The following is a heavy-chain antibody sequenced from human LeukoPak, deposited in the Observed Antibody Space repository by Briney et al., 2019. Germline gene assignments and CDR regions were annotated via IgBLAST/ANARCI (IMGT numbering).Heavy chain of an antibody. J-gene: IGHJ4*02. D-gene: IGHD4-23*01. CDR3: ARDTAVSDFDY. Sequence: PGGSLRLSFAASGFTFSSYSMNWVRQAPGKGLEWVSSISSSGNYIYYADSMKGRFTISRDNAKNSLYLQMNSLRAEDTAVYYCARDTAVSDFDYWGRGTLVTVSS. CDR1: GFTFSSYS. V-gene: IGHV3-21*01. CDR2: ISSSGNYI.